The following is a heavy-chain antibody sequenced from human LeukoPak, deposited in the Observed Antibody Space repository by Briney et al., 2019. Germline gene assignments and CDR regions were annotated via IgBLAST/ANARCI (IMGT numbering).Heavy chain of an antibody. J-gene: IGHJ4*02. Sequence: PGGSLRLSCAASGFTFSSYALSWVRQAPGKGLEWVSGITASGGTTYYADSVKGRFTISRDNSKNTLYLQMNSLRAEDTAVYYCAKGGNYAPLDYWGRGTLVTVSS. D-gene: IGHD1-7*01. CDR3: AKGGNYAPLDY. CDR1: GFTFSSYA. V-gene: IGHV3-23*01. CDR2: ITASGGTT.